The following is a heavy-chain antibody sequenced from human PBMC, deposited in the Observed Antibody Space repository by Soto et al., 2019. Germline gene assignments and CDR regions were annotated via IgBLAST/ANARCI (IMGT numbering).Heavy chain of an antibody. D-gene: IGHD2-15*01. CDR1: GESSRSFY. V-gene: IGHV4-59*01. CDR2: VNNIGTT. Sequence: QVQLQESGPGVVKPSETLSLTCTVSGESSRSFYWSWIRQPPGKGLEWIGYVNNIGTTNYNASLKSRVIISSDTGNSQLSLRLSSVIAADTAVYDCARSFCRDGRRCNWFDPWVQGTRVTVSS. J-gene: IGHJ5*02. CDR3: ARSFCRDGRRCNWFDP.